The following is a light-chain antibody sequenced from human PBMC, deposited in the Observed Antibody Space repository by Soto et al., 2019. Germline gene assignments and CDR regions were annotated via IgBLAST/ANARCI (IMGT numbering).Light chain of an antibody. CDR1: SSDVGGYNY. J-gene: IGLJ2*01. CDR3: SSYTSSIS. V-gene: IGLV2-14*01. Sequence: QSVLTQSASVSGSPGQSITISCTGTSSDVGGYNYVSWYQQHPGKAPKLMIYDVNTRPSGVSNRFSGSKSGNTASLTISGLQAEDEADYYCSSYTSSISFGGGTKLTVL. CDR2: DVN.